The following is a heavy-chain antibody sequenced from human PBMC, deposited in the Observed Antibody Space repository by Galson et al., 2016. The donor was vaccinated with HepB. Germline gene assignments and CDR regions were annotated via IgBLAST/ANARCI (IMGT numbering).Heavy chain of an antibody. CDR2: FDPEDGDT. J-gene: IGHJ4*02. D-gene: IGHD1-26*01. CDR1: GNTLSEVS. V-gene: IGHV1-24*01. Sequence: SVKVSCKGSGNTLSEVSMHWVRQAPGKGLEYVGGFDPEDGDTLSAQKFQGRLTLTENTSTDTAYMELSSLTSEDTAVYYCATWKPKWDDGGGHFDYWGQGTLVTVSS. CDR3: ATWKPKWDDGGGHFDY.